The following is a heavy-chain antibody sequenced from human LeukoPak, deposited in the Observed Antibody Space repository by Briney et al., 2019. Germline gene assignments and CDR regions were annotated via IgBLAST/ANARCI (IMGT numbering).Heavy chain of an antibody. Sequence: ASVKVSCKASGYTFTTYGISWVRQAPGQGLEWMGWISAYSGHTNYAQKFQGRVTMTTDTSTSTAYMELGSLRPDDTAVYYCARASVVAAGTRYFLHWGQGTLVTVSS. V-gene: IGHV1-18*01. D-gene: IGHD6-13*01. J-gene: IGHJ1*01. CDR3: ARASVVAAGTRYFLH. CDR1: GYTFTTYG. CDR2: ISAYSGHT.